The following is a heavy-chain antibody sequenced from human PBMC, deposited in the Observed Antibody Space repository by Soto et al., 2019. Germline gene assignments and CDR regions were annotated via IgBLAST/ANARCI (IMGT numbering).Heavy chain of an antibody. CDR1: GFTFSSYA. J-gene: IGHJ6*02. V-gene: IGHV3-30-3*01. CDR2: ISYDGSNK. Sequence: PGGSLRLSCAASGFTFSSYAMHWVRQAPGKGLEWVAVISYDGSNKYYADSVKGRFTISRDNSKNTLYLQMNSLRAEDTAVYYCARDILRVPAAMRRYYYYGMDVWGQGTTVTVSS. CDR3: ARDILRVPAAMRRYYYYGMDV. D-gene: IGHD2-2*01.